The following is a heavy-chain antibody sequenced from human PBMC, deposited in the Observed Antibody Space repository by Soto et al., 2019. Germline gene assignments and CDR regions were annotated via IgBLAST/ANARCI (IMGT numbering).Heavy chain of an antibody. D-gene: IGHD3-22*01. CDR3: TSTFYYDTSGYYPPYYHYGMDV. Sequence: GGSLRLSCTASGFTFGDYVMSWFRQAPGKGLEWVGFIRSKGYSGTTEYAASVKGRFTISRDDSKSIAYLLMNSLKTEDTAVYYCTSTFYYDTSGYYPPYYHYGMDVWGQGTTVTVSS. CDR1: GFTFGDYV. J-gene: IGHJ6*02. V-gene: IGHV3-49*03. CDR2: IRSKGYSGTT.